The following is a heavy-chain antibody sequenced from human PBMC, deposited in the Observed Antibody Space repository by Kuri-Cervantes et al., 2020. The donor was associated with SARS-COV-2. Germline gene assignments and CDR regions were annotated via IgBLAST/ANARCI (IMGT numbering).Heavy chain of an antibody. CDR3: ARGKAEITMVVMVITSGAYYFDY. CDR2: INHSGST. CDR1: GGSISSGDYY. Sequence: GSLRLSCTVSGGSISSGDYYWSWIRQPPGKGLEWIGEINHSGSTNYNPSLKSRVTISVDTSKNQFSLKLSSVTAADTAVYYCARGKAEITMVVMVITSGAYYFDYWGREPWSPSPQ. V-gene: IGHV4-39*07. J-gene: IGHJ4*02. D-gene: IGHD3-22*01.